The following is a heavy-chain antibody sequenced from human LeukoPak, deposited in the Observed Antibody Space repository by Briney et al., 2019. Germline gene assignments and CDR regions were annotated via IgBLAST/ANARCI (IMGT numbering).Heavy chain of an antibody. CDR1: GHTLTELA. CDR2: FDPAAVDI. CDR3: ATNGLQGDNVQPDDTFDV. D-gene: IGHD1-1*01. V-gene: IGHV1-24*01. J-gene: IGHJ3*01. Sequence: SVTVSCTVSGHTLTELAMHWVRQAPGKGLEWVGGFDPAAVDIVYGQTFQGRVTLTEDTSTDTAYMELSSLRSDDTAIYYCATNGLQGDNVQPDDTFDVWGQGPVVSVSS.